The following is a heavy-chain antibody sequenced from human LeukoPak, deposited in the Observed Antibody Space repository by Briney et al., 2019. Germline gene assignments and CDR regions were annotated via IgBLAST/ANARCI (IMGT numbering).Heavy chain of an antibody. CDR1: GGSISSYY. Sequence: KPSETLSLTCTVSGGSISSYYWSWIRQPPGKGLEWIGYIYYSGSTNYNPSLKSRVTISVDTSKNQFSLKLSSVTAADTAVYYCARSLVAISPPAFDYWGQGTLVTVSS. CDR2: IYYSGST. D-gene: IGHD3-9*01. CDR3: ARSLVAISPPAFDY. J-gene: IGHJ4*02. V-gene: IGHV4-59*01.